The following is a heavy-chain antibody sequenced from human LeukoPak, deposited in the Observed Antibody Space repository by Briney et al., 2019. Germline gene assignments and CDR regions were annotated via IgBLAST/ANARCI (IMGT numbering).Heavy chain of an antibody. CDR2: IRYDGSNK. Sequence: PGGSLRLSCAASGSTFSSYGMHWVRQAPGKGLEWVAFIRYDGSNKYYADSVKGRFTISRDNSKNTLYLQMDSLRAEDTAIYYCADFGSGSYCFDYWGQGTLVTVSS. J-gene: IGHJ4*02. CDR3: ADFGSGSYCFDY. CDR1: GSTFSSYG. D-gene: IGHD3-10*01. V-gene: IGHV3-30*02.